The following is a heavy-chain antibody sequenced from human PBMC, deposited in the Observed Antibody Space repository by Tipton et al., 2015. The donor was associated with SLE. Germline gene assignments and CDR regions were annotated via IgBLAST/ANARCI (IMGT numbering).Heavy chain of an antibody. Sequence: SLRLSCAASGFTFSSYAMSWVRQAPGKGLEWGSAISGSGGSTYYADSVKGRFTISRDNSRNTLYLQMNSLRAEDTAVYYCANGVVAAYYYYYGMDVWGQGTTVTVSS. CDR2: ISGSGGST. J-gene: IGHJ6*02. CDR1: GFTFSSYA. CDR3: ANGVVAAYYYYYGMDV. V-gene: IGHV3-23*01. D-gene: IGHD2-15*01.